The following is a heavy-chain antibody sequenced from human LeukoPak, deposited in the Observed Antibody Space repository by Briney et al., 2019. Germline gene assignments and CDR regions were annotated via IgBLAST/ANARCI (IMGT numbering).Heavy chain of an antibody. CDR3: ARVLRYCSGGNCYSGGLGYMDV. V-gene: IGHV3-48*01. CDR2: INSRSSSI. CDR1: GFSFSDHS. Sequence: GGSLRLSCAASGFSFSDHSMNWVRQAPGKGLEWVSYINSRSSSIYYADSVKGRFTVSRDNAKNSLFLQMNSLRAEDTAVYYCARVLRYCSGGNCYSGGLGYMDVWGKGTTVTISS. D-gene: IGHD2-15*01. J-gene: IGHJ6*03.